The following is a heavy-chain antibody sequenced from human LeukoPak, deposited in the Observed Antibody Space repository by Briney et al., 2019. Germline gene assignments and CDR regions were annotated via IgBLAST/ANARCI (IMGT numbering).Heavy chain of an antibody. Sequence: GGSLRLSCAASGFSFSDYYMNWIRQAPGKGLEWVSYSSSSGSSTYYADSVKGRFTIPRDYAKNALFLQMNSLRAEDTAVYYCTAAPNTTPGSLGHWGQGTLVTVSS. J-gene: IGHJ4*02. D-gene: IGHD6-25*01. CDR1: GFSFSDYY. V-gene: IGHV3-11*01. CDR2: SSSSGSST. CDR3: TAAPNTTPGSLGH.